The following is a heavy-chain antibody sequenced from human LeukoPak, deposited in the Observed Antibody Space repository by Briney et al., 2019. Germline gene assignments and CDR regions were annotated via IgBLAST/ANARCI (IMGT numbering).Heavy chain of an antibody. CDR1: GGSISSGGYY. J-gene: IGHJ5*02. Sequence: KPSETLSLTCTVSGGSISSGGYYWSWIRQHPGKGLEWIGYIYYSGSTYYNPSLKSRVTISVDTSKNQFSLKLSSVTAADTAVYYCARGARFRSSFTTWGQGTLVTVSS. D-gene: IGHD6-6*01. CDR3: ARGARFRSSFTT. V-gene: IGHV4-31*03. CDR2: IYYSGST.